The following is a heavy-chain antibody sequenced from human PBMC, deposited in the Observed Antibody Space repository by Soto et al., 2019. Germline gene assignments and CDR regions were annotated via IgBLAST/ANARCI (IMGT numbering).Heavy chain of an antibody. CDR2: INHSGST. CDR3: ARGRGSSWYKIIKGGWFDP. V-gene: IGHV4-34*01. D-gene: IGHD6-13*01. CDR1: GGSFSGYY. J-gene: IGHJ5*02. Sequence: QVQLQQWGAGLLKPLETLSLTCAVYGGSFSGYYWSWIRQPPGKGLEWIGEINHSGSTNYNPSLKSRVTISVDTSKNQFSLKLSSVTAADTAVYYCARGRGSSWYKIIKGGWFDPWGQGTLVTVSS.